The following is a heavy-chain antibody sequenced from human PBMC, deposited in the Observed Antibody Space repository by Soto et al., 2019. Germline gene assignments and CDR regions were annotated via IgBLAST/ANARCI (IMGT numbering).Heavy chain of an antibody. CDR2: IRSGRDT. V-gene: IGHV3-21*01. CDR1: GFTFSNYY. D-gene: IGHD2-21*02. CDR3: AREETAWPLAYGLDV. Sequence: GGSLRLSCAVSGFTFSNYYIHWVGQAPGKGLEWVSSIRSGRDTFYADSVKGRFSISRDDATSSVSLQMNSLRGEDTAVYFCAREETAWPLAYGLDVWGQGTTVTVSS. J-gene: IGHJ6*02.